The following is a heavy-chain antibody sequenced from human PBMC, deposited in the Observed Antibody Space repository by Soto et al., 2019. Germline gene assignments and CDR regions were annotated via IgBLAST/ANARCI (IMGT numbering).Heavy chain of an antibody. CDR3: ARIPRYSFPTSDDLDS. D-gene: IGHD5-18*01. J-gene: IGHJ4*02. CDR2: ITPIYPTT. V-gene: IGHV1-69*15. CDR1: GGTFYTYT. Sequence: QLQLVQSGAEVRKPGSSVQVSCKASGGTFYTYTFSWVRQAPGQGLEWMGIITPIYPTTNYAEKFQGRLTVTADGSTSTAYMDLSRLTSDDTAVYYCARIPRYSFPTSDDLDSWGQGTLVTVSS.